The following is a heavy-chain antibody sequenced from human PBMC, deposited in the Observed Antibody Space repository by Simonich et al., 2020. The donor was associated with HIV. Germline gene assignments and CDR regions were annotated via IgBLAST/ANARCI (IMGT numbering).Heavy chain of an antibody. CDR1: GGSLSGYY. CDR2: INNSGST. Sequence: QVQLQQWGAGLLTPSETLSLTCAVYGGSLSGYYWSWIRQPPGKGQVWIGEINNSGSTNYNPSLKSRVTISVDTSKNQFSLKLSSVTAADTAVYYCARGFYQRLYYFDYWGQGTLVTVSS. V-gene: IGHV4-34*01. J-gene: IGHJ4*02. CDR3: ARGFYQRLYYFDY. D-gene: IGHD2-2*01.